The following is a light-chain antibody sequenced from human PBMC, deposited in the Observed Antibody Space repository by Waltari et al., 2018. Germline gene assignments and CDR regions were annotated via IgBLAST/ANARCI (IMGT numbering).Light chain of an antibody. J-gene: IGKJ5*01. CDR1: QGISSY. CDR3: QQYYSFPVT. V-gene: IGKV1D-8*01. CDR2: AAS. Sequence: VIWMTQSPSLLSASTGDRVTISCRVSQGISSYLACYQQKPGKAPELLIYAASTLQSGVPSRFSGSGSGTDFTLTISCLQSEDFATYYCQQYYSFPVTFGQGTRLEIK.